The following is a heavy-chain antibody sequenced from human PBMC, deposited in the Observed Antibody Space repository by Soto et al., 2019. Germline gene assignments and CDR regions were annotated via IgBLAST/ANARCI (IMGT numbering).Heavy chain of an antibody. CDR3: ARTLSITMVRGVDYYFDY. D-gene: IGHD3-10*01. CDR1: GFTFSGYA. Sequence: GGSLRLSCAASGFTFSGYALSWVRQAPEKGLEWVSGISGSGDNTYYADSVKGRLTISRDNSKNTLYLQMNSLRAEDTAVYHCARTLSITMVRGVDYYFDYWGQGTLVTVSS. V-gene: IGHV3-23*01. CDR2: ISGSGDNT. J-gene: IGHJ4*02.